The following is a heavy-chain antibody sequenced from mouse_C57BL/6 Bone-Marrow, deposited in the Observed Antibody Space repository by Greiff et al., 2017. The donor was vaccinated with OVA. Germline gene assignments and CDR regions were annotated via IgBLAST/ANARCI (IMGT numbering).Heavy chain of an antibody. V-gene: IGHV5-4*03. CDR1: GFTFSSYA. CDR2: ISDGGSYT. Sequence: EVKLMESGGGLVKPGGSLKLSCAASGFTFSSYAMSWVRQTPEKRLEWVATISDGGSYTYYPDNVKGRFTISRDNAKNNLYLQMSHLKSEDTAMYYCAGAYYSNLNWLFAYGGQGTLVTVSA. CDR3: AGAYYSNLNWLFAY. J-gene: IGHJ3*01. D-gene: IGHD2-5*01.